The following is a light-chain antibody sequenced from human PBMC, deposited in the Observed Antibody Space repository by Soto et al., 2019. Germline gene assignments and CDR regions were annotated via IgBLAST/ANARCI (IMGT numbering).Light chain of an antibody. J-gene: IGLJ1*01. V-gene: IGLV2-14*01. CDR3: TSYTSDNRSYV. CDR2: EVS. CDR1: SSDVGAYTS. Sequence: QSALTQPRSVSGSPGQSITISCSGTSSDVGAYTSVSWYQQHPGKAPKLMIYEVSNRPSGVSNRFSGSKSANTASLTISGLQADDEAHYYCTSYTSDNRSYVFGTGTKLT.